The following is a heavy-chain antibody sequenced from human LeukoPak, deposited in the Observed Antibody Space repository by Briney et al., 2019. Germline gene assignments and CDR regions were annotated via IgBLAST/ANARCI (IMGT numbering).Heavy chain of an antibody. V-gene: IGHV1-69*02. Sequence: SVKVSCKASGGTFISYTISWVRQAPGQGLEWMGRIIPILGIANYAQKFQGRVTITADKYTRTAYMEMSRLRYEDTAVYYCATRSSVFLDFFRIWGQGTMLTVSS. CDR2: IIPILGIA. CDR1: GGTFISYT. J-gene: IGHJ3*02. CDR3: ATRSSVFLDFFRI. D-gene: IGHD1-20*01.